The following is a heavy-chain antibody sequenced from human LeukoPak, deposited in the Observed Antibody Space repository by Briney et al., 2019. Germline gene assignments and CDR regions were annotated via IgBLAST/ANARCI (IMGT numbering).Heavy chain of an antibody. CDR1: GFTFDDYG. V-gene: IGHV3-23*01. CDR3: AKRDRFGTVTHYFDY. D-gene: IGHD4-17*01. CDR2: ISGSGGST. J-gene: IGHJ4*02. Sequence: PGGSLRLSCAASGFTFDDYGMSWVRQAPGKGLEWVSAISGSGGSTYYADSVKGRFTISRDNSKNTLYLQMNSLRAEDTAVYYCAKRDRFGTVTHYFDYWGQGTLVTVSS.